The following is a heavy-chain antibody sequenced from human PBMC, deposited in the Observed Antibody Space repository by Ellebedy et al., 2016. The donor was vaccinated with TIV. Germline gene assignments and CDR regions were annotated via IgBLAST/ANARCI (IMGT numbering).Heavy chain of an antibody. CDR2: ITRTSDTK. Sequence: GESLKISCAASGFGFSTYGMNWVRQAPGKGLEWLSYITRTSDTKYYADSVKGRFTISRDNPKNSMYLQMDSLRAEDTGVYYGARDLFGSGRYSCDYWGQGTLVIVSS. J-gene: IGHJ4*02. CDR1: GFGFSTYG. V-gene: IGHV3-48*04. D-gene: IGHD3-10*01. CDR3: ARDLFGSGRYSCDY.